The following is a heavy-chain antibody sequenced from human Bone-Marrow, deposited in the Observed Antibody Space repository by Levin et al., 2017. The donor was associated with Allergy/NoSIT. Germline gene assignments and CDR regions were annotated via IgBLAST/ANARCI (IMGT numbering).Heavy chain of an antibody. CDR3: ARRPRAVASTYYFDY. J-gene: IGHJ4*02. CDR1: GGSISSSSYS. D-gene: IGHD6-19*01. Sequence: NASETLSLTCTVSGGSISSSSYSWGWIRQPPGKGLEWIGSIYYSGSTYYNPSLKSRVTISVDTSKNQFSLNLSSVTAADTAVYYCARRPRAVASTYYFDYWGQGTLVTVSS. V-gene: IGHV4-39*01. CDR2: IYYSGST.